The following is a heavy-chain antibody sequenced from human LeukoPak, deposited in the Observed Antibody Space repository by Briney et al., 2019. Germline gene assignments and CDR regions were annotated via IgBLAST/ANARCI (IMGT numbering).Heavy chain of an antibody. CDR2: IYYSGGT. D-gene: IGHD7-27*01. Sequence: SETLSLTCTVSGGSISSGDYYWSWIRQPPGKGLEWIGYIYYSGGTYYNPSLKSRVTISVDTSKNQFSLKLSSVTAADTAVYYCARGILGQFDYWGQGTLVTVSS. V-gene: IGHV4-30-4*01. CDR3: ARGILGQFDY. J-gene: IGHJ4*02. CDR1: GGSISSGDYY.